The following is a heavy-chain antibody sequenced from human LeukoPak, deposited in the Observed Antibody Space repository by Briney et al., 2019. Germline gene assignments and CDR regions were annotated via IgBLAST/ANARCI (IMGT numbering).Heavy chain of an antibody. CDR1: GFNVSSNY. V-gene: IGHV3-66*01. J-gene: IGHJ4*02. CDR2: IYSGGST. CDR3: ARGTVTMVDY. Sequence: GGSLRLSCEASGFNVSSNYMTWVRQAPGRGLEWVSVIYSGGSTYYADSVKGRFTISRDNSKNTLFLQMNSLRAGDTAVYYCARGTVTMVDYWGQGTLVTVSS. D-gene: IGHD3-10*01.